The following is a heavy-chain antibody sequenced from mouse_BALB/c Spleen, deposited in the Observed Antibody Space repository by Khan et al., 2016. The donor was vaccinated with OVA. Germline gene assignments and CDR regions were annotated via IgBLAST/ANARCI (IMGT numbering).Heavy chain of an antibody. Sequence: VQLQQSGAELVRPGASVKLSCKTSGYIFTSYWIHWVKQRSGQGLEWIARIYPGTDNTYYNENLKDKATLTADKSSSTAYMQLSSLKPEDSAVYFCAREEAVYDFDDWGQGTTLTVSP. J-gene: IGHJ2*01. CDR3: AREEAVYDFDD. V-gene: IGHV1S132*01. CDR1: GYIFTSYW. D-gene: IGHD3-3*01. CDR2: IYPGTDNT.